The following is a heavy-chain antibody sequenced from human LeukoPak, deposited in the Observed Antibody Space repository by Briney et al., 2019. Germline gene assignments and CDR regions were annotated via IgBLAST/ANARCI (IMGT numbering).Heavy chain of an antibody. CDR3: ARRLPGFLVRGVLNGNWFDP. CDR2: IYYSGST. D-gene: IGHD3-10*01. V-gene: IGHV4-59*12. J-gene: IGHJ5*02. CDR1: GGSISGYY. Sequence: SETLSLTCTVSGGSISGYYWSWIRQPPGKGLEWIGYIYYSGSTKYNPSLKNRVTISVDTSKNQFSLKLSSVTAADTAVYYCARRLPGFLVRGVLNGNWFDPWGQGTLVTVSS.